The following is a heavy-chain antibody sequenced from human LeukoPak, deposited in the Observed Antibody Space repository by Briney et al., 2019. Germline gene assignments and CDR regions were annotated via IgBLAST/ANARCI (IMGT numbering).Heavy chain of an antibody. D-gene: IGHD5-18*01. V-gene: IGHV4-59*01. Sequence: SGTLSLTCTVSGGSISSYYWSWIRQPPGKGLEWIGYIYYSGSTNYNPSLKSRVTISVDTSKNQFSLKLSSVTAADTAVYYCARRRGGYSYGLHYYYMDVWGKGTTVTVSS. CDR2: IYYSGST. J-gene: IGHJ6*03. CDR3: ARRRGGYSYGLHYYYMDV. CDR1: GGSISSYY.